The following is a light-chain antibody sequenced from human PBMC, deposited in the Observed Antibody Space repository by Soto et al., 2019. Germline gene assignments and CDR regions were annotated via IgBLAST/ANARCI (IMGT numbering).Light chain of an antibody. CDR3: QQYYSYPCR. CDR1: QGISSY. J-gene: IGKJ1*01. Sequence: AIRMTQSPSSLSASTGDRVTITCRASQGISSYLAWYQQKPGKAPKLLIYAASTLQSGVPSRFSGSGSGTDFTLTISCLQSEDFATYHCQQYYSYPCRFGQGTKVEIK. CDR2: AAS. V-gene: IGKV1-8*01.